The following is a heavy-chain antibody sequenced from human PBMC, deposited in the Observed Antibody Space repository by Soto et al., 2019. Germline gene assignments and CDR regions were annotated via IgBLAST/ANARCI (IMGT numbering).Heavy chain of an antibody. D-gene: IGHD3-3*01. CDR3: AREGADYDFWSGPAHDAFDI. J-gene: IGHJ3*02. Sequence: TLSLTGTVSGGSISSGDYYWSWIRQPPGKGLEWIGYIYYSGSTYYNPSLKSRVTISVDTSKNQFSLKLSSVTAADTAVYYCAREGADYDFWSGPAHDAFDIWGQGTMVTVSS. CDR1: GGSISSGDYY. V-gene: IGHV4-30-4*01. CDR2: IYYSGST.